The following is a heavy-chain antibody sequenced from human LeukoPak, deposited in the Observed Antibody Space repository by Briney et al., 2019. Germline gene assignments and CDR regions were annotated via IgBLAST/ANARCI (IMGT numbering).Heavy chain of an antibody. D-gene: IGHD5-12*01. Sequence: GGSLRLSCAASGFTFSSCEMNWVRQAPGKGLEWVSYIGSSGSTIYYADSVKGRFTISRDNAKNSLYLQMNSLRAEDTAVYYCASWLRYYYYGMDVWGKGTTVTVSS. CDR1: GFTFSSCE. J-gene: IGHJ6*04. CDR2: IGSSGSTI. V-gene: IGHV3-48*03. CDR3: ASWLRYYYYGMDV.